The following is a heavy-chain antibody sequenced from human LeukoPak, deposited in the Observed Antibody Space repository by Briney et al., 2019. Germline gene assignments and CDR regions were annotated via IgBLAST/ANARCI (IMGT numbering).Heavy chain of an antibody. J-gene: IGHJ6*02. D-gene: IGHD3-16*02. V-gene: IGHV3-30-3*01. CDR3: ARQSRDYVWGSYRSLGMDV. Sequence: GRSLRLSCAASGFAFSVYAMHWVSQAPGKGLEWVALISYDGSNKYYADSVKGRFTISSDNSKNTLYLQMNSLRAEDTDVYYCARQSRDYVWGSYRSLGMDVWGQGTTVTVSS. CDR2: ISYDGSNK. CDR1: GFAFSVYA.